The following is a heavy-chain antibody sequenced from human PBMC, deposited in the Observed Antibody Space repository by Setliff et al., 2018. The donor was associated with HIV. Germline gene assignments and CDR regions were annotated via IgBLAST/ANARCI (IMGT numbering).Heavy chain of an antibody. CDR3: ARDLAEQWLVHRYNWFDP. J-gene: IGHJ5*02. CDR2: IYTSGST. D-gene: IGHD6-19*01. V-gene: IGHV4-61*01. CDR1: GDFFSSDYY. Sequence: PSETLSLTCTISGDFFSSDYYWGWIRQSPGKGLEWIGHIYTSGSTNYNPSLKSRVTISVDTSKNQFSLKLSSVTAADTAVYYCARDLAEQWLVHRYNWFDPWGQGTPVTVSS.